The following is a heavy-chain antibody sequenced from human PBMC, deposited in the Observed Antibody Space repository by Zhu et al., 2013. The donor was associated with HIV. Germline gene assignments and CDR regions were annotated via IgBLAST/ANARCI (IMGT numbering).Heavy chain of an antibody. CDR2: ISWNSGSI. Sequence: VQLVESGGGLVQPGRSLRLSCAASGFTFDDYAMHWVRQAPGKGLEWVSGISWNSGSIGYADSVKGRFTISRDNAKNSLYLQMNSLRAEDTALYYCAKDIGLSGSGIVGAFDIWGQGTMVTVSS. J-gene: IGHJ3*02. CDR1: GFTFDDYA. D-gene: IGHD1-26*01. CDR3: AKDIGLSGSGIVGAFDI. V-gene: IGHV3-9*01.